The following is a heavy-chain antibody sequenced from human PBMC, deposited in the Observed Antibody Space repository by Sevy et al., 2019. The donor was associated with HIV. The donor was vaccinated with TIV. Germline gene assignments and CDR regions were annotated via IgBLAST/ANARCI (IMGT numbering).Heavy chain of an antibody. V-gene: IGHV4-59*01. Sequence: SETLSLTCTVSGGSISSYYWSWIRQPPGKGLEWIGYIYYSGSTNYNPSLKSRVTISVDTSKNQFSLKLSSVTAADTAVYYCARGPTMVRGVLDYWGQGTLVTVSS. CDR1: GGSISSYY. D-gene: IGHD3-10*01. J-gene: IGHJ4*02. CDR3: ARGPTMVRGVLDY. CDR2: IYYSGST.